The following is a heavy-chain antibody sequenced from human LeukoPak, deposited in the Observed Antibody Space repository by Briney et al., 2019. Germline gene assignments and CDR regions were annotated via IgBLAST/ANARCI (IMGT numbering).Heavy chain of an antibody. CDR1: GGSINNRKYY. CDR3: ARRYSYGSGMYGLDV. V-gene: IGHV4-39*01. D-gene: IGHD3-10*01. J-gene: IGHJ6*02. Sequence: SETLSLTCTVSGGSINNRKYYWGWVRQPPGKGLEWIGSFYYSASPYYNPSIKSRVTISADTSKNQLSLELTSVPAADTAEYFCARRYSYGSGMYGLDVWGQGTTVTVSS. CDR2: FYYSASP.